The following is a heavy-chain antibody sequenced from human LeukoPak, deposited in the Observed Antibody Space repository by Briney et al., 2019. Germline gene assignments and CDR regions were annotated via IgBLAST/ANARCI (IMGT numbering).Heavy chain of an antibody. V-gene: IGHV1-3*04. CDR1: GYTFFNYA. D-gene: IGHD3-10*01. Sequence: ASVKVSCKASGYTFFNYAIHWVRQAPGQRLEWMGWINTRTGNAYYPQKFQGRVTMTTDTSTSTAYMELRSLRSDDTAVYYCARGFTHRMYYSQGGDAFDIWGQGTMVTVSS. CDR2: INTRTGNA. CDR3: ARGFTHRMYYSQGGDAFDI. J-gene: IGHJ3*02.